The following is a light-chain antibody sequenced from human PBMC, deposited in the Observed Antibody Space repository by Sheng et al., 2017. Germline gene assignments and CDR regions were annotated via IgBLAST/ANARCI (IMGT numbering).Light chain of an antibody. CDR3: QQSYSTPYT. J-gene: IGKJ2*01. CDR1: QSVSSN. CDR2: GAS. V-gene: IGKV3-15*01. Sequence: ETVMTQSPATLSVSPGERATLSCRASQSVSSNLAWYQQKPGQAPRLLIYGASTRATGIPARFSGSGSGTDFTLTISSLHPEDFATYFCQQSYSTPYTFGQGTKLEI.